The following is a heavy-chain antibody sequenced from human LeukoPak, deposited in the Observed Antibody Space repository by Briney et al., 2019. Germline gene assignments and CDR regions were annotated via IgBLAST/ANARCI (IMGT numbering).Heavy chain of an antibody. Sequence: PGGSLRLSCAGSGFTLDNYLMHWVRQAPGKGLVWVSLIKSDGRSTRYADSVKGRFTISRDDATNTLYLQMNSLRVEDTAVYYCAHFDVWGQGTMVTVSS. V-gene: IGHV3-74*01. CDR2: IKSDGRST. J-gene: IGHJ3*01. CDR3: AHFDV. CDR1: GFTLDNYL.